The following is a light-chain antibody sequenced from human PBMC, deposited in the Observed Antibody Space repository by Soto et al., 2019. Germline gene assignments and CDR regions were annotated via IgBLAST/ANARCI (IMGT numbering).Light chain of an antibody. Sequence: DIQMTQSPSTLSASVGDSVTITCRASQSISVYLAWYQQRPREAPKLLIYGGSSLESGVPSRFSGSGSGTDFTLTISSLQPTDFATYYCHQYATSSPTFGQGTKLEI. CDR2: GGS. J-gene: IGKJ2*01. CDR1: QSISVY. CDR3: HQYATSSPT. V-gene: IGKV1-5*01.